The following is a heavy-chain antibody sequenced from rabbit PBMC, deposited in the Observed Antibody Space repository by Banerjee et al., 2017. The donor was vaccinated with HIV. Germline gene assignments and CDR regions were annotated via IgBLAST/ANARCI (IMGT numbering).Heavy chain of an antibody. CDR1: GLDFSSNA. CDR3: ARDLTGVTGWNFNL. D-gene: IGHD7-1*01. CDR2: IYVGSSGST. Sequence: QEQLEESGGDLVKPGASLTLTCKASGLDFSSNAICWVRQAPGKGLEWIGTIYVGSSGSTYYANWAKGRFTISKTSSTTVTLQMTSLTAADTATYFCARDLTGVTGWNFNLWGQGTLVTVS. J-gene: IGHJ4*01. V-gene: IGHV1S45*01.